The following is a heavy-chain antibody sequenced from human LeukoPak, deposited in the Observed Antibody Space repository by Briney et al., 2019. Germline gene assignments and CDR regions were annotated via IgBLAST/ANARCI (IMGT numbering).Heavy chain of an antibody. CDR3: ARDLGGQD. V-gene: IGHV3-48*01. CDR2: ISSSSSTI. CDR1: GFTFSSYS. J-gene: IGHJ4*02. D-gene: IGHD7-27*01. Sequence: GGSLRLSCAASGFTFSSYSMNWVRQAPGKGLEWVSYISSSSSTIYYADSVKGRFTISRDNAKNSLYLQMNSLRAEDTAVYYCARDLGGQDWGQGTLVTVSS.